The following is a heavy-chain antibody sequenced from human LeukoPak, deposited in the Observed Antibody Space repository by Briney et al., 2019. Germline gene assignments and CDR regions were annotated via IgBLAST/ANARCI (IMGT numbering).Heavy chain of an antibody. CDR2: VYYSGST. D-gene: IGHD4-17*01. CDR3: ARAVNYGDFFDS. V-gene: IGHV4-59*12. CDR1: GDSISTYY. J-gene: IGHJ4*02. Sequence: PSETPSLTCTVSGDSISTYYWSWIRQPPGKGLEWIGYVYYSGSTYYNPSLKSRVTISVDTSKNQFSLKLSSVTATDTAVYYCARAVNYGDFFDSWGQGTLVTVSS.